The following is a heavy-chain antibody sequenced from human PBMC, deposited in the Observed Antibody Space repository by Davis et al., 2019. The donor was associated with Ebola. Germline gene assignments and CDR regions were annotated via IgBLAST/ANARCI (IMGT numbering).Heavy chain of an antibody. Sequence: ASVKVSCKASGYTFTGYYMHWVRQAPGQGLEWMGWINPNSGGTNYAQKFQGRVTMTRDTSISTAYMELSRLRSDDTAVYYCARDHREMITFGGVIVIPGGYWGQGTLVTVSS. D-gene: IGHD3-16*02. CDR3: ARDHREMITFGGVIVIPGGY. CDR2: INPNSGGT. J-gene: IGHJ4*02. V-gene: IGHV1-2*02. CDR1: GYTFTGYY.